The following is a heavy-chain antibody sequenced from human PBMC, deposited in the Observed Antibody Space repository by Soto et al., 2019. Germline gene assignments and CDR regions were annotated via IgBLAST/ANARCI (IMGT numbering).Heavy chain of an antibody. CDR3: ATMDYYDSKEAFDI. J-gene: IGHJ3*02. Sequence: SETLSLTCTVSGSSISSGGYYWNWIRQHQGKGLECIGYIYHSGSTNHNPSLKSRVTISVDTSKNQFSLKLSSVTAADTAVYYCATMDYYDSKEAFDIWGQGTMVTVSS. CDR2: IYHSGST. D-gene: IGHD3-22*01. V-gene: IGHV4-61*08. CDR1: GSSISSGGYY.